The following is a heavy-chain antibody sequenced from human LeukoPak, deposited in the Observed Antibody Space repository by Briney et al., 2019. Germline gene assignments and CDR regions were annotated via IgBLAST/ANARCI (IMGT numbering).Heavy chain of an antibody. Sequence: SVKVSCKASGGAFSSYAISWVRQAPGQGLEWMGGIIPIFGTANYAQKFQGRVTITADESTSTAYMELSSLRSEDTAVYYCARCYGSGSIYDAFDIWGQGTMVTVSS. CDR1: GGAFSSYA. V-gene: IGHV1-69*13. CDR3: ARCYGSGSIYDAFDI. CDR2: IIPIFGTA. J-gene: IGHJ3*02. D-gene: IGHD3-10*01.